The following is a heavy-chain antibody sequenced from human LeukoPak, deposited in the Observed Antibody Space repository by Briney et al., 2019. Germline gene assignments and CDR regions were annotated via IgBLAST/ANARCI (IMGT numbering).Heavy chain of an antibody. CDR1: GGTFSSYA. CDR2: IIPIFGTA. J-gene: IGHJ5*02. D-gene: IGHD1-26*01. Sequence: GASVKVSCXASGGTFSSYAISWVRQAPGQGLAWMGGIIPIFGTANYAQKFQGRVTITTDESTSTAYMEPSSLRPEDTAVYYCARTAPYYSGSYHGWFDPWGQGTLVTVSS. V-gene: IGHV1-69*05. CDR3: ARTAPYYSGSYHGWFDP.